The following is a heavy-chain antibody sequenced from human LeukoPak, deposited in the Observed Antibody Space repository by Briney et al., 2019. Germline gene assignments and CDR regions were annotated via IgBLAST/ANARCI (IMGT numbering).Heavy chain of an antibody. J-gene: IGHJ3*02. CDR3: ARPSIAAAGITAFDI. D-gene: IGHD6-13*01. CDR2: INHSGST. CDR1: GGSFSGYY. V-gene: IGHV4-34*01. Sequence: PSETLSLTCAVYGGSFSGYYWSWLRQPPGKGLEWIGEINHSGSTNYNPSLKSRVAISVDTSENQFSLKLSSVTAADTAVYYCARPSIAAAGITAFDIWGQGTMVTVSS.